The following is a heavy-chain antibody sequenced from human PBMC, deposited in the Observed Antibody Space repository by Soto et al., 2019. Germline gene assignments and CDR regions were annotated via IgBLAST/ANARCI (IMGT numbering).Heavy chain of an antibody. CDR3: ARDLVRGVIKANYGMDV. D-gene: IGHD3-10*01. CDR1: GGTFSSYA. Sequence: SVKVSCKASGGTFSSYAISWVRQAPGQGLEWMGGIIPIFGTANYAQKFQGRVTITADKSTSTAYMELSSLRSEDTAVYYCARDLVRGVIKANYGMDVWGQGTTVTVSS. V-gene: IGHV1-69*06. CDR2: IIPIFGTA. J-gene: IGHJ6*02.